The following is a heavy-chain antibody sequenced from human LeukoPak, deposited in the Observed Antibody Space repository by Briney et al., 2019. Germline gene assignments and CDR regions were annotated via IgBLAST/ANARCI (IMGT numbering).Heavy chain of an antibody. J-gene: IGHJ4*02. V-gene: IGHV3-66*01. Sequence: GGSLRLSCAASVFTVSNNYMNWVPQAPGKGLEWVSLIYSGGTTYSADSVKGRFTLSREGSKNTLYLQMNSLRVEDTAVYYCARDPPAVTANTYGWGQGTLVTVSS. CDR2: IYSGGTT. CDR1: VFTVSNNY. CDR3: ARDPPAVTANTYG. D-gene: IGHD5-18*01.